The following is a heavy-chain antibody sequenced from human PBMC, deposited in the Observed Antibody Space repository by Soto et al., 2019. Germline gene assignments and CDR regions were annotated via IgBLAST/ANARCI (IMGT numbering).Heavy chain of an antibody. D-gene: IGHD6-19*01. J-gene: IGHJ1*01. CDR1: GHSFTSYG. Sequence: QVQLVQSGGEVKKPGASVKVSCKASGHSFTSYGISWVRQAPGQGLEWMGWISAYNGNTNYAEKFQGRVTMTTDTSTSTAYRGGRSLRSGDAGVYSCAIGEPGLSAEAWGQGPLVTVSS. CDR2: ISAYNGNT. V-gene: IGHV1-18*04. CDR3: AIGEPGLSAEA.